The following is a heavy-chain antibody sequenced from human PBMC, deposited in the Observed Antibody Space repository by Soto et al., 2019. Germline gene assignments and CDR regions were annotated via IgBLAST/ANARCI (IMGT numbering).Heavy chain of an antibody. CDR1: GGTFSSYA. CDR2: IIPIFGTA. J-gene: IGHJ6*02. D-gene: IGHD3-3*01. V-gene: IGHV1-69*06. CDR3: ASPDFWSGYEFPSSGMDV. Sequence: QVQLVQSGAEVKKPGSSVKVSCKASGGTFSSYAISWVRQAPGQGLEWMGGIIPIFGTANYAQKFQGRVTMTADKSTSTAYMELSSLRSEDTTVYYCASPDFWSGYEFPSSGMDVWGQGTTVTVSS.